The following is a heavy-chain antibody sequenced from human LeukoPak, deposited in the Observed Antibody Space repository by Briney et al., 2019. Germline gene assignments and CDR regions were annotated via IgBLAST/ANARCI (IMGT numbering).Heavy chain of an antibody. D-gene: IGHD3-10*01. CDR3: AKDSYGSGSYYIPQRSNGPYDY. J-gene: IGHJ4*02. V-gene: IGHV3-23*01. CDR1: GFTFSSYG. Sequence: GGSLRLSCAASGFTFSSYGMSWVRQAPGKGLEWVSAISGSGGSTYYADSVKGRFTISRDNSKNTLYLQMNSLRAEDTAVYYCAKDSYGSGSYYIPQRSNGPYDYWGQGTLVTASS. CDR2: ISGSGGST.